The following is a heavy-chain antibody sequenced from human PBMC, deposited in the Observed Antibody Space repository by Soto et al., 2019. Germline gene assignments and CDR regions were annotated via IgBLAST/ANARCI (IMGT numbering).Heavy chain of an antibody. CDR1: GGSISSSNW. Sequence: SETLSLTCAVSGGSISSSNWWSWVRQPPGKGLEWIGEIYHSGSTNYNPSLKSRVTISVDKSKNQFSLKLSSVTAADTAVYYCARDLATLGGAVAGTFDYWGQGILVTVSS. D-gene: IGHD6-19*01. CDR3: ARDLATLGGAVAGTFDY. CDR2: IYHSGST. J-gene: IGHJ4*02. V-gene: IGHV4-4*02.